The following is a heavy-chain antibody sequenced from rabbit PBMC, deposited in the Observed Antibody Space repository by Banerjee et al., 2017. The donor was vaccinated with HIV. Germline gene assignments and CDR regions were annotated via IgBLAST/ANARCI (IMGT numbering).Heavy chain of an antibody. CDR2: IDASSLGST. CDR1: GFTISSSYW. CDR3: ARDGGSSLNLFFEL. Sequence: QSLEESGGDLVKPGASLTLTCTASGFTISSSYWMCWVRQAPGKGLELIACIDASSLGSTYYASWAKGRFTISKTSSTTVTLQMTSLTAADTATYFCARDGGSSLNLFFELWGPGTLVTVS. V-gene: IGHV1S40*01. D-gene: IGHD8-1*01. J-gene: IGHJ6*01.